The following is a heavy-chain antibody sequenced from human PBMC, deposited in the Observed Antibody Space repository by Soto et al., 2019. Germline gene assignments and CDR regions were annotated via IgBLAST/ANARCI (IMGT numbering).Heavy chain of an antibody. CDR1: GGSISSYY. CDR2: IYYSGST. V-gene: IGHV4-59*01. J-gene: IGHJ3*02. CDR3: AAEEYSYGTHAFDI. Sequence: SETLSLTCTVSGGSISSYYWSWIRQPPGKGLEWIGYIYYSGSTNYNPSLKSRVTISVDTSKNQFSLKLSSVTAADTAVYYCAAEEYSYGTHAFDIWGQGTMVTVSS. D-gene: IGHD5-18*01.